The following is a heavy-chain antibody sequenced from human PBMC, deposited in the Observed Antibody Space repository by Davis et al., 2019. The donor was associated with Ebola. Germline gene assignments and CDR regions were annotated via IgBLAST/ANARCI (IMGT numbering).Heavy chain of an antibody. Sequence: GESLKISCAASGFTFDDYAMHWVRQAPGKGLEWVSLISGDGGSTYYADSVKGRFTISRDNSKNTLYLQMNSLRSEDTAVYYCARMSAAAEPDYWGQGTLVTVSS. V-gene: IGHV3-43*02. CDR1: GFTFDDYA. D-gene: IGHD6-13*01. CDR3: ARMSAAAEPDY. CDR2: ISGDGGST. J-gene: IGHJ4*02.